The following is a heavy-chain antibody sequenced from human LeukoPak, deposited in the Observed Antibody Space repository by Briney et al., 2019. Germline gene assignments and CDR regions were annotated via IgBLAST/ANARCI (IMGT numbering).Heavy chain of an antibody. Sequence: TGGSLRLSCAASGFTFSSYSMNWVRQAPGKGLEWVSSISSSSTYIYYADSMKGRFTISRDNSKNTLYLQMHSLRAADTAVYYCAKVGGATYISRGRFDSWGQGTLVTVSS. CDR3: AKVGGATYISRGRFDS. CDR2: ISSSSTYI. D-gene: IGHD1-26*01. V-gene: IGHV3-21*04. J-gene: IGHJ5*01. CDR1: GFTFSSYS.